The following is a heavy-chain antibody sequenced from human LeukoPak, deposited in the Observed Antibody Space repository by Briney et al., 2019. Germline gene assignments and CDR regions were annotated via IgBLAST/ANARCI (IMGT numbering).Heavy chain of an antibody. V-gene: IGHV3-53*01. D-gene: IGHD4-17*01. CDR3: ASTTGFDY. Sequence: GGSLRLSRVVSGFTVSTNYMSWVRQAPGKGLEWVSLIYSGGSTYYADSVKGRFTISRDNSKNTLYLQMNSLRAEDTAVYYCASTTGFDYWGQGTLVTVSS. CDR2: IYSGGST. CDR1: GFTVSTNY. J-gene: IGHJ4*02.